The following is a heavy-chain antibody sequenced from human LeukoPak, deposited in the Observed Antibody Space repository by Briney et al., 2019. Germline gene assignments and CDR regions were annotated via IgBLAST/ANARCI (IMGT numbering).Heavy chain of an antibody. CDR1: GGTFSSCA. CDR3: AALRGSASYSTENDFDY. V-gene: IGHV1-69*13. J-gene: IGHJ4*02. D-gene: IGHD3-10*01. Sequence: ASVKVSCKASGGTFSSCAISWVRQAPGQGLEWMGGIIPIFGTANYAQKFQGRVTITADESTSTAYMELSSLRSEDTAVYYCAALRGSASYSTENDFDYWGQGTLVTVSS. CDR2: IIPIFGTA.